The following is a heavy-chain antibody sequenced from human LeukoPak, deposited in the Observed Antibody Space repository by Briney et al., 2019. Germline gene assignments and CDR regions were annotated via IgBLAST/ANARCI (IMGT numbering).Heavy chain of an antibody. CDR2: INPNSGGT. CDR3: ARGPGYSSGWYGVSGLDY. J-gene: IGHJ4*02. D-gene: IGHD6-19*01. CDR1: GYTFTGYY. Sequence: ASVKVSCKASGYTFTGYYIHWVRQAPGQGLEWMGWINPNSGGTDCAQKFQGRVTMTRDTSISTAYMELSRLRSDDTAVYYCARGPGYSSGWYGVSGLDYWGQGTLVTVSS. V-gene: IGHV1-2*02.